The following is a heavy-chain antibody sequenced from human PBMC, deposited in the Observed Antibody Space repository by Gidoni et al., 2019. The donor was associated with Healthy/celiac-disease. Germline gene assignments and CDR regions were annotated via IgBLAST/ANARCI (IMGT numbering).Heavy chain of an antibody. V-gene: IGHV4-34*01. D-gene: IGHD3-16*02. CDR1: GGPFRGYY. CDR3: ARGIPYDYVWGSYRPSFDY. Sequence: QVQLQQWGAGLLKPSETLSLNCSAHGGPFRGYYWSWIRRPRGTGLEWIGAIKHSGSNNYNPSLKSRVTISVDTAKNQFSLKLSSVTAAETAVYYCARGIPYDYVWGSYRPSFDYWGQGTLVTVSA. CDR2: IKHSGSN. J-gene: IGHJ4*02.